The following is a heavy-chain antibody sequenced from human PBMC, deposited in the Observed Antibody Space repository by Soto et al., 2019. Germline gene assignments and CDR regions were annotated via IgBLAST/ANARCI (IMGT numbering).Heavy chain of an antibody. CDR3: ARDPLTTVTTWLAN. CDR2: IIPIFGRA. D-gene: IGHD4-17*01. V-gene: IGHV1-69*06. J-gene: IGHJ4*02. CDR1: GGTFSSYA. Sequence: QVQLVQSGAEVNKPGSSVKVSCTASGGTFSSYAISWVRQAPGQGLEWMGGIIPIFGRANYAQKFQGRVTITADKSTSTAYMELSSLRSEDTAVYYCARDPLTTVTTWLANWGQGTLVTVSS.